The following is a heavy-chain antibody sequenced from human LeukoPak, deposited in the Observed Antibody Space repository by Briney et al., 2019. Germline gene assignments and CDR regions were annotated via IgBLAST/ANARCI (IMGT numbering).Heavy chain of an antibody. CDR1: GYTFTGYY. D-gene: IGHD3-22*01. Sequence: ASVKVSCKASGYTFTGYYMHWVRQAPGQGLEWMGWINPNSGGTNYAQKFQGRVTMTRDTSISTAYMELSRLRSDDTAVCFCARYYDSSGYYDYWGQGTLVTVSS. V-gene: IGHV1-2*02. CDR2: INPNSGGT. CDR3: ARYYDSSGYYDY. J-gene: IGHJ4*02.